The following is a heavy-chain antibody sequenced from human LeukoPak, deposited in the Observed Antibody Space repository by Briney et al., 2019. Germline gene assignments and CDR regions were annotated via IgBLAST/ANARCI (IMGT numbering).Heavy chain of an antibody. CDR2: IYHSGST. CDR1: GGSISSGGYY. J-gene: IGHJ4*02. Sequence: KPSETLSLTCTVSGGSISSGGYYWSWIRQPPGKGLEWIGYIYHSGSTYYNPSLKSRVTISVDRSKNQFSLKLSSVTAADTAVYYCARGSGIAALDYWGQGTLVTVSS. D-gene: IGHD6-6*01. V-gene: IGHV4-30-2*01. CDR3: ARGSGIAALDY.